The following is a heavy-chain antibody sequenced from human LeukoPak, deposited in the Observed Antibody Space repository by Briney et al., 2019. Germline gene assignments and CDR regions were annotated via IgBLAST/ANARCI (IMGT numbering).Heavy chain of an antibody. Sequence: PSQTLSLTCPVSGGSISSGDYYWRWIRQPPGKGLEWIGYIYYSGSTYYNPSLKSRVTISVDTSKNQFSLKLSSVTAADTAVYYCARWVTAISGYFDYWGQGTLVTVSS. V-gene: IGHV4-30-4*01. J-gene: IGHJ4*02. CDR1: GGSISSGDYY. D-gene: IGHD2-21*02. CDR2: IYYSGST. CDR3: ARWVTAISGYFDY.